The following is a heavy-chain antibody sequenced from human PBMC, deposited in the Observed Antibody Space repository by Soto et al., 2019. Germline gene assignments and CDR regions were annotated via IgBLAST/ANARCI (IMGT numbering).Heavy chain of an antibody. CDR2: IYWDDSK. Sequence: QITLKESGPTLVKPTQTLTLTCTFSGFSLTTDRVGVGWIRPPPGEAVEWLAVIYWDDSKTYRPSLESRLTITKDTSKNQVALTMTNMDSLDTATYYCAHAYCGRSLYWGQGTLVTVSS. CDR1: GFSLTTDRVG. CDR3: AHAYCGRSLY. D-gene: IGHD1-26*01. J-gene: IGHJ4*02. V-gene: IGHV2-5*02.